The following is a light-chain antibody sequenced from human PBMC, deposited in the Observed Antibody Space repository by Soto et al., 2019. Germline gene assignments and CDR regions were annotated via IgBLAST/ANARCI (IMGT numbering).Light chain of an antibody. V-gene: IGKV1-5*03. J-gene: IGKJ4*01. CDR2: QAS. CDR1: QSISSW. Sequence: DIQMTQSPSTLSASVGDRVTITCRASQSISSWLAWYQQKPGKAPKLLIQQASSLESGVPSGFSGSGSGTEFTLTISSLQPDYFASYYCQQYNSYPRTFGGGTKVEIK. CDR3: QQYNSYPRT.